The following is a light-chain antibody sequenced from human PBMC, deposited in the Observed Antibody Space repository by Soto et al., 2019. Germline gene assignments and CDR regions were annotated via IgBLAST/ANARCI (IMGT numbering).Light chain of an antibody. V-gene: IGLV2-14*01. J-gene: IGLJ2*01. Sequence: QSVLTQPPSVSGAPGQRVTISCTGSSSDVGGYNFVSWYQQHPGKAPKLMTYEVTNRPSGVSNRFSGSKSANTASLTISGLQAEDEADYYCSSYTSSGTLVFGGGTKVTVL. CDR3: SSYTSSGTLV. CDR1: SSDVGGYNF. CDR2: EVT.